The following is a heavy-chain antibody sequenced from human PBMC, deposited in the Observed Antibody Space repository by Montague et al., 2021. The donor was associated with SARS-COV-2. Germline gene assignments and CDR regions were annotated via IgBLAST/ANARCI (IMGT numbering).Heavy chain of an antibody. J-gene: IGHJ3*02. V-gene: IGHV3-21*06. CDR1: EFPFSRFS. CDR2: ISVSINYL. CDR3: ERGNPFRIVEATTEYYGFDI. D-gene: IGHD1-26*01. Sequence: SLRLSCAASEFPFSRFSMHWVRQAPRQGLEWVSSISVSINYLFYADSVKGRFTISRDNGKSSLYLQMNSLRPEDTAVSYCERGNPFRIVEATTEYYGFDIWGQGTMVTVSS.